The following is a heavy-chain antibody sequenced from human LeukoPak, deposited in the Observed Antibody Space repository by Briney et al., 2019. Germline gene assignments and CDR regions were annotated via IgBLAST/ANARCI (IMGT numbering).Heavy chain of an antibody. V-gene: IGHV3-30-3*01. CDR1: GFTFSSYA. J-gene: IGHJ4*02. Sequence: GGSLRLSCAASGFTFSSYAMHWVRQAPGKGLEWVAVISYDGSNKYYADSVKGRFTISRDNSKNTLYLQMNSLRAEDTAVYYCARGGYYGSGSYYSSFNYWGQGTLVTVSS. CDR3: ARGGYYGSGSYYSSFNY. D-gene: IGHD3-10*01. CDR2: ISYDGSNK.